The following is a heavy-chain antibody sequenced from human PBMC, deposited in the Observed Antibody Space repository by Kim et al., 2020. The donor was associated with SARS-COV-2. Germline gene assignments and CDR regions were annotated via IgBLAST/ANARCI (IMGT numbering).Heavy chain of an antibody. CDR2: TT. V-gene: IGHV3-72*01. CDR3: ARERFGWFDP. J-gene: IGHJ5*02. Sequence: TTEYAASVKGRSTISRDDSKNSLYLQMNSLKTEDTAVYYCARERFGWFDPWGQGTLVTVSS. D-gene: IGHD3-10*01.